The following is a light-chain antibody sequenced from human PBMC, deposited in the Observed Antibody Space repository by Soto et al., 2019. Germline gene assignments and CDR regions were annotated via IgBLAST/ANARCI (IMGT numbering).Light chain of an antibody. Sequence: QSALTQPASVSGSPGQSITISCTGTSSDVGAYNYVSWYQQHPGKAPKLMIYDVGNRPSGVSNRFSGSKSGNTASLTISGLQAEDEADYYCTSFTSASTQVFGGGTKLTVL. CDR3: TSFTSASTQV. J-gene: IGLJ2*01. CDR2: DVG. CDR1: SSDVGAYNY. V-gene: IGLV2-14*01.